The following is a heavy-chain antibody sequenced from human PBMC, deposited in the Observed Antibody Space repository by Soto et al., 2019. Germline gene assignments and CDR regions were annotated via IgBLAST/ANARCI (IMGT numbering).Heavy chain of an antibody. CDR2: ILHDETP. CDR1: GFTFSTYA. CDR3: AKDLFPTSGQRFFFES. Sequence: GGSLRPSCAASGFTFSTYAMTWVRQAPGRGLEWVSTILHDETPLYTDSVKGRFTISRDNVRGTLYLQMNGLRVEDAALYFCAKDLFPTSGQRFFFESWGQGTLVTVSS. J-gene: IGHJ4*02. D-gene: IGHD2-21*01. V-gene: IGHV3-23*01.